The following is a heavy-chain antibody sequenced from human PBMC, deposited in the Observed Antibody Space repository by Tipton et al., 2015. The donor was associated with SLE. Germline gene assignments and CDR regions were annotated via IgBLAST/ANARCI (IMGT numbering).Heavy chain of an antibody. CDR3: ARDSGAGGARHNWLDP. CDR1: GYSISSGFF. Sequence: TLSLTCAVSGYSISSGFFWDWIRQSPVKGLEWIGRIYHSGTTHYNPSLQSRVSMSMDMSMNLFSLRLNSVTAADTAIYFCARDSGAGGARHNWLDPWGPGILVTVSS. J-gene: IGHJ5*02. CDR2: IYHSGTT. D-gene: IGHD3-10*01. V-gene: IGHV4-38-2*01.